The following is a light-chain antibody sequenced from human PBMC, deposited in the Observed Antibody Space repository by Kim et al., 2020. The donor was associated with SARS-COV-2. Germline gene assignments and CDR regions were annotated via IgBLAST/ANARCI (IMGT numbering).Light chain of an antibody. V-gene: IGLV2-14*01. Sequence: STPISCTETSSDVGGYKYVSWYQQHPGKAPKLVIYEVSNRPSGVSNRFSGSKSGNTASLTISGLQAEDEADYYCSSYIRGSTNYVFGTGTKVTVL. CDR1: SSDVGGYKY. CDR3: SSYIRGSTNYV. J-gene: IGLJ1*01. CDR2: EVS.